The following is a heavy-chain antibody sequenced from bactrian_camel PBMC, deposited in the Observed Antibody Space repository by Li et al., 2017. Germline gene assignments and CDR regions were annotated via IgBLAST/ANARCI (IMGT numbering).Heavy chain of an antibody. J-gene: IGHJ4*01. CDR2: ISKGGDKS. D-gene: IGHD5*01. V-gene: IGHV3S31*01. CDR3: IPTWGTDFDD. Sequence: VQLVESGGGLVRPGGSLSLSCTASGFTFSSYAMTWVRQAPRKGPEWVSAISKGGDKSYYSESVKGRFTVSQDDAKNTLYLQLTSLKTEDTGVYYCIPTWGTDFDDWGQGTQVTVS. CDR1: GFTFSSYA.